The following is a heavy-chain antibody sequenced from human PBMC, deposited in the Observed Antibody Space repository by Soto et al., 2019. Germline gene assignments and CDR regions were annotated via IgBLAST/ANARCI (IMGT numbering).Heavy chain of an antibody. CDR3: AKVLMVRGVSNWFDP. Sequence: EVQLLESGGGLVQPGGSLRLSCAASGFTFSSYAMGWVRQAPGKGLEWVSAISGSGGSTYYADSVKGRFTISRDNSKNTLYLQMNSLRAEDTAVYYCAKVLMVRGVSNWFDPWGQGTLVTVSS. CDR2: ISGSGGST. D-gene: IGHD3-10*01. J-gene: IGHJ5*02. CDR1: GFTFSSYA. V-gene: IGHV3-23*01.